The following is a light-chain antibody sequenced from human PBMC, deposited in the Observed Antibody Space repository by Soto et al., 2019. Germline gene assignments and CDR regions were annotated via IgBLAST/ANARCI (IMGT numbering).Light chain of an antibody. CDR2: GAS. J-gene: IGKJ2*01. Sequence: DIQLTQSPPSLSASVGDRVSLTCRASQTINNYVNWYQQEPGKAPKLLIYGASSLRSGVPSRFSGSGFETDFILTITSLQPEDFVIYYCQQTYSTPYIFGGGTKLDI. V-gene: IGKV1-39*01. CDR3: QQTYSTPYI. CDR1: QTINNY.